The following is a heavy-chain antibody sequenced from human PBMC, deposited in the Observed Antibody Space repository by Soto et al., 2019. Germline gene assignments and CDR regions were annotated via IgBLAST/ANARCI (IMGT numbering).Heavy chain of an antibody. CDR1: GGTFASDS. J-gene: IGHJ6*01. D-gene: IGHD3-3*02. CDR3: ARDPVDHFRYMDV. CDR2: SIPLLRTV. Sequence: QAELVQSVAEVKKPGSSVNVSCKGAGGTFASDSITWVRQAPGQRLESMGESIPLLRTVSYAQKFQGRVTITGDRCKRTVYMALSRMRADNTAVYYCARDPVDHFRYMDVWRHGTTVTVPP. V-gene: IGHV1-69*06.